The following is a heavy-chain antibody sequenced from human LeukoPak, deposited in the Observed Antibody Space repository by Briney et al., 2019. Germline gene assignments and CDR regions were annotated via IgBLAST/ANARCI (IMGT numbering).Heavy chain of an antibody. CDR2: IYSGGSI. D-gene: IGHD2-21*01. J-gene: IGHJ4*02. Sequence: GGSLRLSYAASGFTVSNTYMSWVRQAPGKGLEWVSVIYSGGSIYYAESVKGRFTISRDNSKNTLYLQMNSLRAEDTAVYYCAREGDSYFHRAGYFDYWGQGALVTGSS. V-gene: IGHV3-53*01. CDR1: GFTVSNTY. CDR3: AREGDSYFHRAGYFDY.